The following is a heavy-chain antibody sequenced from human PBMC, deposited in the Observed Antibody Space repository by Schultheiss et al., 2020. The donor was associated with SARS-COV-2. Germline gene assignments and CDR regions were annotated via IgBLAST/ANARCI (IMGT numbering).Heavy chain of an antibody. CDR1: GGTFSSYA. J-gene: IGHJ6*03. D-gene: IGHD3-16*01. V-gene: IGHV1-69*13. CDR3: AKVGDPANQHYDMDV. CDR2: IIPIFGTA. Sequence: SVKVSCKASGGTFSSYAISWVRQAPGQGLEWMGGIIPIFGTANYAQKFQGRVTITADESTNTAYMELSSLTSEDTAVYYCAKVGDPANQHYDMDVWGKGTAITVSS.